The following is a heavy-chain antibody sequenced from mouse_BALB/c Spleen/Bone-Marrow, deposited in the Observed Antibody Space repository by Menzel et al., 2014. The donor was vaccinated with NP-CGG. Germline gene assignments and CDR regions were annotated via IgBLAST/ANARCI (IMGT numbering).Heavy chain of an antibody. D-gene: IGHD1-2*01. CDR2: IYPGNSDT. V-gene: IGHV1-5*01. J-gene: IGHJ3*01. CDR1: GYSFTSYR. Sequence: VQLQQSGTVLARPGASVKMSCKASGYSFTSYRMHWVKQRPGQGLEWIGAIYPGNSDTSYNQKFKGKAKLTAVTSASTAYMDLSSLTNEDSAVYYCTRYYYAYDAWFAYWGQGTLVTVSA. CDR3: TRYYYAYDAWFAY.